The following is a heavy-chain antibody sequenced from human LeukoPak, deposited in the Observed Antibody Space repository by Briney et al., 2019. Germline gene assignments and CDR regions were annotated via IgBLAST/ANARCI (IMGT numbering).Heavy chain of an antibody. J-gene: IGHJ3*02. V-gene: IGHV3-64*01. D-gene: IGHD2-8*01. CDR3: ARGPYCTNGVCYLNDAFDI. CDR2: INSNGGST. CDR1: GFTFSSYA. Sequence: PGGSLRLSCVASGFTFSSYAMHWVRQTPGKGLEYVSGINSNGGSTHYANSVKGRFTISRDNSKHTLYLQMGSLRTEDMAVYYCARGPYCTNGVCYLNDAFDIWGQGTMVTVSS.